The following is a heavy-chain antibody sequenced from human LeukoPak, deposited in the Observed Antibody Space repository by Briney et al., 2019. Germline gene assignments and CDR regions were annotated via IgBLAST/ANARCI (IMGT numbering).Heavy chain of an antibody. J-gene: IGHJ5*02. CDR1: GFTFSSYA. CDR2: ISGSGGST. CDR3: AKDAAWSSSGGLGSWFDP. Sequence: PGGSLRLSCAASGFTFSSYAMSWVRQAPGKGLEWVSAISGSGGSTYYADSVKGRFTISRDNSKNTLYLQMNSLRAEDTAIYYCAKDAAWSSSGGLGSWFDPWGQGTLVTVSA. V-gene: IGHV3-23*01. D-gene: IGHD6-25*01.